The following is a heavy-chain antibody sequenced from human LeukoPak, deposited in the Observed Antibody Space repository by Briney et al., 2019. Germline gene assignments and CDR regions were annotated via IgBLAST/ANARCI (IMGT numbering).Heavy chain of an antibody. D-gene: IGHD3-22*01. J-gene: IGHJ5*02. CDR3: ARTRVDYYDSSGYWFDP. CDR1: GDSISSGSYS. V-gene: IGHV4-61*02. Sequence: PSQTLSLTCTVSGDSISSGSYSWNWIRLPAGKGLEWIGRIYTSGGTNYSPSLKSRVTISVDTSKNQFSLKLSSVTAADTAVDYCARTRVDYYDSSGYWFDPWGQGTLVTVSS. CDR2: IYTSGGT.